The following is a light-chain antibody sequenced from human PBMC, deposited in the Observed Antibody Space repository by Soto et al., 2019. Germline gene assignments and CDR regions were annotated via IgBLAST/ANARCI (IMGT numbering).Light chain of an antibody. V-gene: IGLV1-44*01. CDR3: ATWSDSLKGWV. CDR2: AND. J-gene: IGLJ3*02. Sequence: QSVLTQPPSASRTPGQRVTIPCSGSSSDIGSNSVNWYQQLPGAAPRLLIYANDHRPSGVPDRFSASESGTSASLAISWVLSEDEAFYYCATWSDSLKGWVFGGGPKLTVL. CDR1: SSDIGSNS.